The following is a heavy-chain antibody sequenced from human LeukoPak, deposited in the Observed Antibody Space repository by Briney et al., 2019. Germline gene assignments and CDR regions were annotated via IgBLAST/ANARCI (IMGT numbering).Heavy chain of an antibody. V-gene: IGHV4-59*12. CDR1: GGSISNYY. Sequence: SETLSLTCTVSGGSISNYYWNWIRLSPGKGLEWIGYLHYGGSTNYNPSLESRVTISVDSSNNQFFLSLSSVTAADTAVYYCARDYYGSGSYYNHFYGMDVWGQGTTVIVSS. CDR2: LHYGGST. J-gene: IGHJ6*02. D-gene: IGHD3-10*01. CDR3: ARDYYGSGSYYNHFYGMDV.